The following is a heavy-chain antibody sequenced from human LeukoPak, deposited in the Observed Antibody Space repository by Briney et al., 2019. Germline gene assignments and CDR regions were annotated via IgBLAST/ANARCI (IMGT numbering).Heavy chain of an antibody. D-gene: IGHD4-17*01. CDR1: GFTFSSYG. CDR2: IWYDGSNK. CDR3: ARDLPYGDYNGGLDY. V-gene: IGHV3-33*01. J-gene: IGHJ4*02. Sequence: GGSLRLSCAASGFTFSSYGMHWVRQAPGKGLEWVAVIWYDGSNKYYADSVKGRFTISRDNSKNTLHLQMNSLRAEDTAVYYCARDLPYGDYNGGLDYWGQGTLVTVSS.